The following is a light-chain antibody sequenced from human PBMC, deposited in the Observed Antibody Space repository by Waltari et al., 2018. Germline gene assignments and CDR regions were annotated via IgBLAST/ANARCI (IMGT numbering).Light chain of an antibody. Sequence: DIQLTQSPSFLSASVGDRVTITGRASQGISSYLAWYQQKPGKAPKILIYAASTLQSGVPSRFSGSGSGTEFTLTISSLQPEDFATYYCQQLNSYPRTFGQGTKLEIK. J-gene: IGKJ2*01. CDR2: AAS. V-gene: IGKV1-9*01. CDR1: QGISSY. CDR3: QQLNSYPRT.